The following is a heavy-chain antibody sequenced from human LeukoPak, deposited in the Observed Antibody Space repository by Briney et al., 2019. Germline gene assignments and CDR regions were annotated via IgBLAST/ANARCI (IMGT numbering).Heavy chain of an antibody. V-gene: IGHV1-24*01. D-gene: IGHD6-19*01. CDR2: SDPEDGER. CDR3: ASEVAADGAFDY. CDR1: GKTLSDLS. J-gene: IGHJ4*02. Sequence: ASVKVSCKVSGKTLSDLSIHWLRQPPGKGLEWLGGSDPEDGERIYAQMFQGRVTMTEDTSIDTAYMELSSLRSEDTAVYYCASEVAADGAFDYWGQGTLVTVSS.